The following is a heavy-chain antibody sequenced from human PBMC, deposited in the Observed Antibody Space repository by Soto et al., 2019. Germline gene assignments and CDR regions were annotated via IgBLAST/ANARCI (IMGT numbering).Heavy chain of an antibody. D-gene: IGHD6-13*01. V-gene: IGHV3-30-3*01. CDR2: ISYDGSNK. CDR3: ARATFDSSSWYLCGMAV. Sequence: GGSLRLSCAASGFTFSSYAMHWVRQAPGKGLEWVAVISYDGSNKYYADSVKGRFTISGDNSKNTLYLQMNSLRAEDTAVYYCARATFDSSSWYLCGMAVWGQGTTVTVSS. J-gene: IGHJ6*02. CDR1: GFTFSSYA.